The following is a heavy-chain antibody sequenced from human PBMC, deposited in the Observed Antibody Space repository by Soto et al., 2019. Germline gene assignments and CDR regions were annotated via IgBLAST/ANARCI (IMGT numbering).Heavy chain of an antibody. Sequence: SETLSLTCAVYGGSFSGYYWSWIRQPPGKGLEWIGEINHSGSTNYNPSLKSRVTISVDTSKNQFFLKLSSVTAADTAVYYCARVGSDSSGYYTSGTDYWGQGTLVTVSS. CDR2: INHSGST. D-gene: IGHD3-22*01. V-gene: IGHV4-34*01. CDR1: GGSFSGYY. J-gene: IGHJ4*02. CDR3: ARVGSDSSGYYTSGTDY.